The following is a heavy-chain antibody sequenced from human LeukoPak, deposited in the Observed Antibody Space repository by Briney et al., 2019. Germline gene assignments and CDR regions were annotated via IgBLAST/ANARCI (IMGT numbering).Heavy chain of an antibody. CDR3: ARGWSLRYFDWLLSVDNWFDP. Sequence: ASVKVSCKASGYTFTSYGISWVRQAPGQGLEWMGWISAYNGNTNYAQKLQGRVTMTTDTSTSTAYMELRSLRSDDTAVYYCARGWSLRYFDWLLSVDNWFDPWGQGTLVTVSS. V-gene: IGHV1-18*01. CDR2: ISAYNGNT. J-gene: IGHJ5*02. D-gene: IGHD3-9*01. CDR1: GYTFTSYG.